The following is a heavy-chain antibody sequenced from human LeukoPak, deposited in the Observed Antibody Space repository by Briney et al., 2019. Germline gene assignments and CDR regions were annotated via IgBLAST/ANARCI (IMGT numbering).Heavy chain of an antibody. CDR3: VKLRTNYCHSSGCGKGSGAFEI. CDR1: GFTLTNYA. V-gene: IGHV3-30*02. CDR2: IRYDGSNK. J-gene: IGHJ3*02. Sequence: PGGSLRLSCASSGFTLTNYAMRWARQAPGKGLEWVAFIRYDGSNKYHADSVKGRFIISRDNSKNTLYLQMNSLTAEDTAVYYCVKLRTNYCHSSGCGKGSGAFEIWGQGTMVTVSS. D-gene: IGHD3-22*01.